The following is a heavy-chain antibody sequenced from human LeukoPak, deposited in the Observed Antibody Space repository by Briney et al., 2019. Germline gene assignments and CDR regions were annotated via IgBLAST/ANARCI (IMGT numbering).Heavy chain of an antibody. Sequence: SETLSLTLAVYGGSFSGYYWSWIRQPPGKGLEWIGEINHSGSTNYNPSLKSRVTISVDTSKNQFSLKLSSVTAADTAVYYCARIRGIVVVPAAPKANWFDPWGQGTLVSVSS. D-gene: IGHD2-2*01. V-gene: IGHV4-34*01. CDR3: ARIRGIVVVPAAPKANWFDP. J-gene: IGHJ5*02. CDR2: INHSGST. CDR1: GGSFSGYY.